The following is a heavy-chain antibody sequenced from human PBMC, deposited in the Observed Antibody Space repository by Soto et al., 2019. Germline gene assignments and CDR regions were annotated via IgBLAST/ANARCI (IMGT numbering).Heavy chain of an antibody. J-gene: IGHJ4*02. CDR1: GGSISSGGYY. V-gene: IGHV4-31*03. CDR2: IYDSGTA. D-gene: IGHD2-21*02. Sequence: QVQLQESGPGLVKPSQTLSLTCTVSGGSISSGGYYWSWIRQHPGKGLEWIGHIYDSGTAYYSPSLESRVTISVDTSKNQFSLKLTSVTAAVTAGEYGASYCGGDCSGYWGQGTLVTVSS. CDR3: ASYCGGDCSGY.